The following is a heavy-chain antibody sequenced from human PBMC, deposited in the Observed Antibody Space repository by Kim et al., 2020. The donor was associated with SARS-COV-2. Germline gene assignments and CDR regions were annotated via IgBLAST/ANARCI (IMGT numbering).Heavy chain of an antibody. CDR2: IIPIFGTA. J-gene: IGHJ4*02. CDR3: ARATYDSSGYYSYFDY. Sequence: SVKVSCKASGGTFSSYAISWVRQAPGQGLEWMGGIIPIFGTANYAQKFQGRVTITADESTSTAYMELSNLRSEDTAVYYCARATYDSSGYYSYFDYWGQGTLVTVSS. D-gene: IGHD3-22*01. V-gene: IGHV1-69*13. CDR1: GGTFSSYA.